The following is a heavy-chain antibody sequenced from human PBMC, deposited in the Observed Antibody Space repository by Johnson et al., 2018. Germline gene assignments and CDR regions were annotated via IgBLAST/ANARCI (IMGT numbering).Heavy chain of an antibody. CDR3: AGGKAYYDFWRGYPKDAASYYYYGMDV. CDR1: GFTFSDHY. V-gene: IGHV3-72*01. J-gene: IGHJ6*02. D-gene: IGHD3-3*01. CDR2: TRNQANSYTT. Sequence: VQLVQSGGGLVQPGGSLRLSCAASGFTFSDHYMDWVRQAPGKGLEWVGRTRNQANSYTTEYAASVKGRFTISRDDSKNSLYLKMNSLRAEDTALYHGAGGKAYYDFWRGYPKDAASYYYYGMDVGGQGTTVTVSS.